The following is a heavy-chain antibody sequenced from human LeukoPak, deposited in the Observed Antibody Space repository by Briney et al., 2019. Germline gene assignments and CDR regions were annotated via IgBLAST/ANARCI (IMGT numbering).Heavy chain of an antibody. CDR3: TRQWLRVMDV. Sequence: GGSLRLSCASSGFTFPDYSMNGVRQAPGRGLDGVSFISSSGHYIYYADSLKGRFTIARDNASSSLYLQISTLKAEDTAVYYRTRQWLRVMDVWGKGTTVTVSA. D-gene: IGHD6-19*01. V-gene: IGHV3-21*01. J-gene: IGHJ6*04. CDR2: ISSSGHYI. CDR1: GFTFPDYS.